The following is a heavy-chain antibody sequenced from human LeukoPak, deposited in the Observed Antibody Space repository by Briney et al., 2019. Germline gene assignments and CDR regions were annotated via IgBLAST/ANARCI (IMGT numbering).Heavy chain of an antibody. J-gene: IGHJ5*02. CDR3: ATDEGDSGGLVS. V-gene: IGHV3-66*01. D-gene: IGHD2-21*02. Sequence: GGSLRLSCAASGFTVSSNNRSRVRQAPGKGLEWVSVIYSGGGSTFYADSVKGRFTFSRDNSKNTLFLQMNSLRAEDTAVYYCATDEGDSGGLVSWGQGTLVTVSS. CDR1: GFTVSSNN. CDR2: IYSGGGST.